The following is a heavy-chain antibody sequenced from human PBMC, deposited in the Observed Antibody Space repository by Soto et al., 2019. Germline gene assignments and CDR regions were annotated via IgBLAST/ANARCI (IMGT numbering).Heavy chain of an antibody. J-gene: IGHJ4*02. CDR1: GFPFSSYW. D-gene: IGHD5-12*01. V-gene: IGHV3-74*01. CDR2: ITGDGTNK. CDR3: ARDGGYGTPFDY. Sequence: EVPLVQSGGGLVQPGGSLKPPCAAPGFPFSSYWLHWVPQAPGKGLMIVSRITGDGTNKAYATSVKGRFTISRDNAKNMVYLQMDSLKAEDTAVYYCARDGGYGTPFDYWGQGALVTVSS.